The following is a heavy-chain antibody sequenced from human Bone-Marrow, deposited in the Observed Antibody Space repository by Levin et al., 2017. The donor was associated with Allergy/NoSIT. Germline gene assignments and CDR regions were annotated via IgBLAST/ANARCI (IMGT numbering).Heavy chain of an antibody. CDR3: ARIPGESTLFDH. J-gene: IGHJ4*02. CDR2: IKQDGSEK. D-gene: IGHD3-10*01. V-gene: IGHV3-7*04. CDR1: GFTFGSHW. Sequence: GESLKISCAASGFTFGSHWMSWVRQAPGKGLEWLANIKQDGSEKYYVDSVKGRFTISRDNAKKSLYLQMNSLRVEDTAVYYCARIPGESTLFDHWGQGTLVTVSS.